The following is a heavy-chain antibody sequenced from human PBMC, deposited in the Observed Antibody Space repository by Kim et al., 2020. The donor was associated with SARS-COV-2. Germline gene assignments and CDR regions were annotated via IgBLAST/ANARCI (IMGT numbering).Heavy chain of an antibody. V-gene: IGHV4-28*01. Sequence: YNPSLQRRLTMSVDTSNNQFSLKLSSVTAVDTAVYYCVTRVKRSSLFDPWGQGTLVTVSS. J-gene: IGHJ5*02. D-gene: IGHD6-19*01. CDR3: VTRVKRSSLFDP.